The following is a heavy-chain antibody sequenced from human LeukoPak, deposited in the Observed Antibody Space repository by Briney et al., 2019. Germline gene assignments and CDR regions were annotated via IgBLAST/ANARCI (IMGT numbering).Heavy chain of an antibody. V-gene: IGHV1-8*03. D-gene: IGHD3-3*01. CDR1: GYTFTSYG. CDR3: ARVLKYYDFWSGYLNYFDY. J-gene: IGHJ4*02. Sequence: ASVKVSCKASGYTFTSYGISWVRQAPGQGLEWMGWMSPNSGNTGYAQKFQGRVTITRNTSISTAYMELSSLRSEDTAVYYCARVLKYYDFWSGYLNYFDYWGQGTLVTVSS. CDR2: MSPNSGNT.